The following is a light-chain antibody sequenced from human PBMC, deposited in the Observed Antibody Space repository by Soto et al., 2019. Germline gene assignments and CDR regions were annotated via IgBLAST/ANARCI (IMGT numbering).Light chain of an antibody. CDR3: SAYAGRNTVL. J-gene: IGLJ2*01. V-gene: IGLV2-8*01. CDR1: SSDVGGYKY. CDR2: EVD. Sequence: QSALTQPPSASGSPGQSVTISCTGTSSDVGGYKYVSWYQQKSGKAPKLIIYEVDERPSGVPDRFSASKSDNTASLTVSGLQAEDEADYYCSAYAGRNTVLFGGGTKLTVL.